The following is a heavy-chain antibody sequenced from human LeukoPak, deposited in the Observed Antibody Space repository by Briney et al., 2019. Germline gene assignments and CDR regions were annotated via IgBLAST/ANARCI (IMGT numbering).Heavy chain of an antibody. CDR1: GYTFTSYY. CDR2: INPSGGST. Sequence: GASVKVSCKASGYTFTSYYMHWVRQAPGQGLEWMGIINPSGGSTSYAQKFQGRVTMTRDTSTSTVYMELSRLRSDDTAVYYCASGGGSGDYYWGQGTLVTVSS. D-gene: IGHD6-19*01. J-gene: IGHJ4*02. CDR3: ASGGGSGDYY. V-gene: IGHV1-46*01.